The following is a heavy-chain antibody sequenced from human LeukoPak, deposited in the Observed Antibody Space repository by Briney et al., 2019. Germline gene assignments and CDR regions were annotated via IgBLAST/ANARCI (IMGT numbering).Heavy chain of an antibody. Sequence: GGSLRLSCAASGFTFSNYEMNWVRQAPGKGLEGVSYISSSGDIIYYAASVKGRFTISRDNAKNSLYLQMNSLRAEDTAVYYCARTYQLLYDDAFDIWGQGTMVTVSS. J-gene: IGHJ3*02. V-gene: IGHV3-48*03. CDR2: ISSSGDII. CDR1: GFTFSNYE. CDR3: ARTYQLLYDDAFDI. D-gene: IGHD2-2*02.